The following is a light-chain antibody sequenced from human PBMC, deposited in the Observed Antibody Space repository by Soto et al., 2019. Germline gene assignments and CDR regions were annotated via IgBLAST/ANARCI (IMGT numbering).Light chain of an antibody. CDR2: GAS. Sequence: EIVLTQSPATLSVSAGGTVTLSCRASQNIRTNVAWYQQSPGRAPMLLVYGASTRATGVPARFRGSGSGIEFTLTISTLQSEDSAFYYCQQYFNWPLTWTFRPGTKVQIK. CDR1: QNIRTN. CDR3: QQYFNWPLTWT. J-gene: IGKJ1*01. V-gene: IGKV3-15*01.